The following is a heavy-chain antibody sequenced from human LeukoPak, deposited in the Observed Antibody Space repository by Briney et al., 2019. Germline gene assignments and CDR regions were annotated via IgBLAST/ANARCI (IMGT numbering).Heavy chain of an antibody. Sequence: SQTLPLTCAISGDSVSSNSAAWNWIRQSPSRGLEWLGRTYYRSKWYNDYAVSVKSRITINPDTSKNQFSLQLNSVTPEDTAVYYCARGGRIAAAYYYYYGMDVWGQGTTVTVSS. D-gene: IGHD6-13*01. CDR3: ARGGRIAAAYYYYYGMDV. CDR2: TYYRSKWYN. V-gene: IGHV6-1*01. J-gene: IGHJ6*02. CDR1: GDSVSSNSAA.